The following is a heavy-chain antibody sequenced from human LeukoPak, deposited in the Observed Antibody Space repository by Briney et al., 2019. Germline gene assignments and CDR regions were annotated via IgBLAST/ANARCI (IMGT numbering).Heavy chain of an antibody. J-gene: IGHJ6*02. CDR1: EYTFTGYY. D-gene: IGHD3-9*01. V-gene: IGHV1-2*02. CDR3: ARDDYDILTGYYGNYYGMDV. Sequence: ASVKVSCKASEYTFTGYYMHWVRQAPGQGLEWMGWINPNSGGTNYAQKFQGRVTMTRDTSISTAYMELSRLRSDDTAVYYCARDDYDILTGYYGNYYGMDVWGQGTTVTVSS. CDR2: INPNSGGT.